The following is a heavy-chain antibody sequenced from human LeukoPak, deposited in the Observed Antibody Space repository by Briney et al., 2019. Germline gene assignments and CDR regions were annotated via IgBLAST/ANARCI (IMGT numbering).Heavy chain of an antibody. Sequence: GGSLRLSCAASGFTFSNYPMHWVRQAPGKGLEYVSAISSEGDTTYYANSVKGRFTISRDNSKNTLYLQVGSLGAEDMAVYYCAQASPNSSSWYELDCWGQGTLVTVSS. J-gene: IGHJ4*02. CDR1: GFTFSNYP. D-gene: IGHD6-13*01. CDR3: AQASPNSSSWYELDC. CDR2: ISSEGDTT. V-gene: IGHV3-64*01.